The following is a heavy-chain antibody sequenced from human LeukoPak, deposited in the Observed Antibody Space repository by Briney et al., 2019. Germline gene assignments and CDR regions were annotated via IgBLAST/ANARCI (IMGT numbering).Heavy chain of an antibody. D-gene: IGHD6-19*01. CDR1: GASLSSGGYY. CDR2: MNPSGDT. J-gene: IGHJ2*01. CDR3: ARGFSTGWYFDP. Sequence: PSETLSLTCSVSGASLSSGGYYWGWVRQPAGKEMEWIGRMNPSGDTNYNPSLKSRVTMSIQTSKNQLFLNLISVTAADTALYYCARGFSTGWYFDPWGRGTQVTVSS. V-gene: IGHV4-61*02.